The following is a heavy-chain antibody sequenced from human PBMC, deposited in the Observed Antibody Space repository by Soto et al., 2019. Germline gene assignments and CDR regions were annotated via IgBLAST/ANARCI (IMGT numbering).Heavy chain of an antibody. D-gene: IGHD6-13*01. V-gene: IGHV4-31*03. CDR1: GGSISRGGYY. CDR2: IYYSGST. Sequence: SETLSLTCTVSGGSISRGGYYWSWIRQHPGKGLEWIGYIYYSGSTYYNPSLKSRVTISVDTSKNQFSLKLSSVTAADTAVYYCARGSSSSWSYFDYWGQGTLVTVSS. J-gene: IGHJ4*02. CDR3: ARGSSSSWSYFDY.